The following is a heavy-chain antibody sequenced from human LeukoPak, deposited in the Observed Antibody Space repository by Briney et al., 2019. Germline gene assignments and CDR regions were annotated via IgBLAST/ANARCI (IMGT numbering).Heavy chain of an antibody. Sequence: GGSLRLSCAASGFSIRDHYMSWIRQAPGXXLEWVSYMSSSGSEIYYADSVKGRFTISRDNAKNSLYLQMNSLRAEDTAIFYCARGHYGLDVWGQGTTVTVSS. J-gene: IGHJ6*02. CDR2: MSSSGSEI. CDR3: ARGHYGLDV. CDR1: GFSIRDHY. V-gene: IGHV3-11*01.